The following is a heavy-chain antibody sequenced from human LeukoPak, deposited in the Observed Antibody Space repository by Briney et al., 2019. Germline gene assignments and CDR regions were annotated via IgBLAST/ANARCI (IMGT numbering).Heavy chain of an antibody. J-gene: IGHJ4*02. CDR3: ASGHKTNLNY. CDR1: GFTFSSYA. Sequence: GGSLRLSCAASGFTFSSYAMSWVRQAPGKGLEWVSSISASGESTYYADSVKGRFTISRDNAKNTLYLQMNTLRAEDTAVCYCASGHKTNLNYWGQGTLVTVSS. D-gene: IGHD6-25*01. CDR2: ISASGEST. V-gene: IGHV3-23*01.